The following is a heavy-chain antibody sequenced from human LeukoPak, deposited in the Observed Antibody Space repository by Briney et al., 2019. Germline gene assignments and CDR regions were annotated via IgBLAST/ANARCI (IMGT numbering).Heavy chain of an antibody. V-gene: IGHV3-48*04. Sequence: GGSLRLSCEASGFTFSSYSMNWVRQAPGKGLEWVSYIVSTSYTITYADSVKGRFTISRDNAKNSLFLQMNSLRAEDTAVYYCARLSGDYSLDYWGQGTLVTVSS. CDR3: ARLSGDYSLDY. CDR1: GFTFSSYS. D-gene: IGHD4-11*01. CDR2: IVSTSYTI. J-gene: IGHJ4*02.